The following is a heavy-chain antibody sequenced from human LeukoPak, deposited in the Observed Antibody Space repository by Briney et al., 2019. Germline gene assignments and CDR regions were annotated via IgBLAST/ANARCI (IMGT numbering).Heavy chain of an antibody. J-gene: IGHJ6*03. Sequence: SETLSLTCAVYGGSFSSYYWGWIRQPPGKGLEWIGSIYYSGSTYYNPSLKSRVTISVDTSKNQFSLKLSSVTAADTAVYYCARLSSGSYYYYYYMDVWGKGTTVTISS. V-gene: IGHV4-39*01. CDR2: IYYSGST. CDR1: GGSFSSYY. CDR3: ARLSSGSYYYYYYMDV. D-gene: IGHD1-26*01.